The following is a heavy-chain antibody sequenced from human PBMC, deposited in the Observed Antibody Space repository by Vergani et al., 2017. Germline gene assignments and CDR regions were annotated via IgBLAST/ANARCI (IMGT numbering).Heavy chain of an antibody. Sequence: VQLVETGGGVVQPGGSLRLSCGASGFTLNTYWMDWVRQAPGKGLEWVANINQDGSEKYYVDSVKGRFTISKDSAKNLVYLQMNSLRAEDTAVYYCARENRVVGVSEYWGQGTLVTVSS. CDR1: GFTLNTYW. CDR2: INQDGSEK. J-gene: IGHJ4*02. CDR3: ARENRVVGVSEY. D-gene: IGHD5/OR15-5a*01. V-gene: IGHV3-7*01.